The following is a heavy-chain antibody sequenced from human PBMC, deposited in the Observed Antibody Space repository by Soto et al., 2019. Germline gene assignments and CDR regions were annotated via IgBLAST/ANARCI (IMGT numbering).Heavy chain of an antibody. CDR2: ISAYNGNT. Sequence: QVQLVQSGAEVKKPGASVKVSCKASGYTFNSYAISWVRQAPGQGLEWMGWISAYNGNTNYAQMLQGRVTMTADTTPTSAYMGLRILRSDVTRVYYCARDLAAGTCDYWGQGTLVTVSS. J-gene: IGHJ4*02. D-gene: IGHD6-13*01. CDR1: GYTFNSYA. V-gene: IGHV1-18*01. CDR3: ARDLAAGTCDY.